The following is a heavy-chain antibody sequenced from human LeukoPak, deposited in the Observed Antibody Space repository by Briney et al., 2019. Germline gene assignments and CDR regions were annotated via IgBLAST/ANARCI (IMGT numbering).Heavy chain of an antibody. J-gene: IGHJ4*02. CDR3: AKGSQGGYSYGSYFDS. Sequence: GGSLRLSCAASGFTLGDYAMHWVRQGPGKGLEWVSSISWNSGRIAYSDSVKGRFTISRDDARNSLSLQLSSLTPDDTAFYYCAKGSQGGYSYGSYFDSWGRGTLVTVSS. CDR2: ISWNSGRI. D-gene: IGHD5-18*01. CDR1: GFTLGDYA. V-gene: IGHV3-9*01.